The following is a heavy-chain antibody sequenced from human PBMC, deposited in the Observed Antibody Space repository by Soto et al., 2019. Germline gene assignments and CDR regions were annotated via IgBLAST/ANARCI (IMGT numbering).Heavy chain of an antibody. J-gene: IGHJ4*02. Sequence: GGSLRLSCAASGFTVSSNYVTWVRQAPGKGLEWVSIIYSGGTTYYADSVKGRFTISRDDSKNTLYLQMNSLRAEDTAVYYCARRHSHGYHFDYWGQGTLVTVSS. CDR3: ARRHSHGYHFDY. D-gene: IGHD5-18*01. CDR2: IYSGGTT. V-gene: IGHV3-53*01. CDR1: GFTVSSNY.